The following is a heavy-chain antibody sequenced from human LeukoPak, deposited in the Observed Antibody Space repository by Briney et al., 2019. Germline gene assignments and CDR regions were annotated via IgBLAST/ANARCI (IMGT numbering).Heavy chain of an antibody. CDR3: ARGITMVRGVIGY. J-gene: IGHJ4*02. CDR2: IYPGDSDT. D-gene: IGHD3-10*01. CDR1: GYNFNIYW. V-gene: IGHV5-51*01. Sequence: GESLKISCKGSGYNFNIYWIGWVRQMPGKGLGWMGNIYPGDSDTRYSPSFQGQVTISADKSISTAYLQWSSLKASDTAMYYCARGITMVRGVIGYWGQGTLVTVSS.